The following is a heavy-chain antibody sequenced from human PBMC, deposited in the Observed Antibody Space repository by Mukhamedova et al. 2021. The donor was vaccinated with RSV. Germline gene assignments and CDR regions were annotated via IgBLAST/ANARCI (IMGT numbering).Heavy chain of an antibody. J-gene: IGHJ5*02. D-gene: IGHD4-11*01. Sequence: STWGSWVRQPPGKGLEWIGEIYHSGSTNYNPSLKSRVTISVDKSKNQFSLKLSSVTAADTAVYYWVRGVLETDLQLGFVPWFDPWGQG. CDR1: STW. CDR2: IYHSGST. CDR3: VRGVLETDLQLGFVPWFDP. V-gene: IGHV4-4*02.